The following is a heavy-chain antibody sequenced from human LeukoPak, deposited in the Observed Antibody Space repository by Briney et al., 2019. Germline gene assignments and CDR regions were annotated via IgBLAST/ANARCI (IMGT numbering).Heavy chain of an antibody. D-gene: IGHD2-2*01. Sequence: SETLSLTCTVSGGSISSYYWSWIRQPPGKGLEWIGYIYYSGSTNYNPSLKSRVTISVDTSKNQFSLKLSSVTAAHTAVYYCARAGMPSYYFDYWGQGTLVTVSS. V-gene: IGHV4-59*01. CDR2: IYYSGST. CDR3: ARAGMPSYYFDY. J-gene: IGHJ4*02. CDR1: GGSISSYY.